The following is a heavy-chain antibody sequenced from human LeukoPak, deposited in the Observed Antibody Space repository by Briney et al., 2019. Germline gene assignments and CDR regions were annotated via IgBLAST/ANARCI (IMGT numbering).Heavy chain of an antibody. CDR3: ARALLDDYGGDFDS. V-gene: IGHV1-69*01. Sequence: SVTVSCKASGGSFTNHVISWVRQAPGQGLEWVGGIIPMLNAANYALKMQGRVTITADESTTTAYLKLNSLRSEDTAVYYCARALLDDYGGDFDSWGQGTMVIVSS. CDR1: GGSFTNHV. D-gene: IGHD4/OR15-4a*01. CDR2: IIPMLNAA. J-gene: IGHJ4*02.